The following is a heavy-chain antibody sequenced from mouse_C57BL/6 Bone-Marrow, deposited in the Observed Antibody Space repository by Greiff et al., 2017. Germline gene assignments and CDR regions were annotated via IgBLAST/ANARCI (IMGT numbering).Heavy chain of an antibody. CDR2: IYPRDGST. D-gene: IGHD1-1*01. CDR1: GYTFTSYD. J-gene: IGHJ1*03. CDR3: ARLECDGSSGDWYFDV. Sequence: VHLVESGPELAKPGASVKLSCKASGYTFTSYDINWVKQRPGQGLEWIGWIYPRDGSTKYNEKFKGKATLTVDTSSSTAYMELHSLTSEDSAVYICARLECDGSSGDWYFDVWGTGTTVTVSS. V-gene: IGHV1-85*01.